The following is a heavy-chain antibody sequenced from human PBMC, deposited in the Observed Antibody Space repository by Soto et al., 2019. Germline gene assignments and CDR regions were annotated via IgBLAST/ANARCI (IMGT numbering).Heavy chain of an antibody. V-gene: IGHV4-39*01. CDR1: GGSVRSSRYY. Sequence: ETLSLTCTVSGGSVRSSRYYWGWIRQPPGKGLECIGTIYFSGKSYYNPSLKSRVIMSVDTSKNQFSLEVSSVAAADTAIYYCAGLDYSGLGSKYFYYMDVWGKGTTVTVSS. J-gene: IGHJ6*03. CDR2: IYFSGKS. D-gene: IGHD4-4*01. CDR3: AGLDYSGLGSKYFYYMDV.